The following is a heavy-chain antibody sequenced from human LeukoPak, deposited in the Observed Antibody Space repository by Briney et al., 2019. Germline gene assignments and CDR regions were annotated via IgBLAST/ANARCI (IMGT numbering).Heavy chain of an antibody. V-gene: IGHV1-46*01. J-gene: IGHJ5*02. D-gene: IGHD4-23*01. CDR1: GYTFTGYY. CDR2: INPSGGST. Sequence: GASVKVSCKASGYTFTGYYMHWVRQAPGQGLEWMGIINPSGGSTSCAQKFQGRVIMTRDMSTSTDYMELSSLRSEDTAVYYCARDNSVEDTAWWFDPWGQGTLVTVSS. CDR3: ARDNSVEDTAWWFDP.